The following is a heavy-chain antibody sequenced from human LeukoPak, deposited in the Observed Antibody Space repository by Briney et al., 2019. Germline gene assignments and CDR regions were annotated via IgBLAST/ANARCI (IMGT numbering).Heavy chain of an antibody. CDR1: GYTFTGYY. Sequence: ASVKVPCKASGYTFTGYYLHWVRQAPGQGLEWMGWINPNSGATNYAQKFQGRVTVTRDTSISTAYMELSRLRSDGTAVYYCARADYDDYYFDYWGQGTLVTVSS. D-gene: IGHD4-17*01. V-gene: IGHV1-2*02. J-gene: IGHJ4*02. CDR3: ARADYDDYYFDY. CDR2: INPNSGAT.